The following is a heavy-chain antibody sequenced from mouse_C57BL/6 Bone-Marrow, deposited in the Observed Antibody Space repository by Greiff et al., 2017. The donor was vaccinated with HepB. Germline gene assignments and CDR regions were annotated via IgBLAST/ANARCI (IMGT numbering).Heavy chain of an antibody. J-gene: IGHJ2*01. V-gene: IGHV7-3*01. CDR1: GFTFTDYY. CDR2: IRNKANGYTT. D-gene: IGHD2-3*01. CDR3: ARSDGYVDY. Sequence: EVHLVESGGGLVQPGGSLSLSCAASGFTFTDYYMSWVRQPPGKALEWLGFIRNKANGYTTEYSASVKGRFTISSDNSQSILYLQMNALRAEDSATYCCARSDGYVDYWGQGTTLTVSS.